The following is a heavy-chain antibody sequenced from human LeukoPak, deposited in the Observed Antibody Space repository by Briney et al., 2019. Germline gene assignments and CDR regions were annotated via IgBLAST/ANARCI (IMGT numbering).Heavy chain of an antibody. CDR3: ARGDILRFLEWLRPGDWYFDL. CDR2: INPSGGST. CDR1: GGTFISYA. V-gene: IGHV1-46*01. Sequence: ASVKVSCKASGGTFISYAISWVRQAPGQGLEWMGIINPSGGSTSYAQKFQGRVTMTRDTSTSTVYMELSSLRSEDTAVYYCARGDILRFLEWLRPGDWYFDLWGRGTLVTVSS. D-gene: IGHD3-3*01. J-gene: IGHJ2*01.